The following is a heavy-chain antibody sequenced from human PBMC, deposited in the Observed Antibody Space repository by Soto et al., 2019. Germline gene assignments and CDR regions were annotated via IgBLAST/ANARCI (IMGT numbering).Heavy chain of an antibody. CDR2: IYYSGST. Sequence: SETLSLTCTVSGGSISSGGYYWSWIRQHPGKGLEWIGYIYYSGSTYYNPSLKSRVTISVDTSKNQSSLKLSSVTAADTAVYYCARDRVVSPKYYYYGMDVWGQGTTVTVS. CDR1: GGSISSGGYY. CDR3: ARDRVVSPKYYYYGMDV. V-gene: IGHV4-31*02. D-gene: IGHD3-10*01. J-gene: IGHJ6*02.